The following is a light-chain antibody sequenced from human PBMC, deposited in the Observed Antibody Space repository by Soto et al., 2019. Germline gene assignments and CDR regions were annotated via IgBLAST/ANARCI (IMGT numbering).Light chain of an antibody. Sequence: SYVLTQSPSVSVAPGQTARITCGGDNIESKSVHWYQHKPGQAPVLLVYDDSARPSGIPERFSGSIPGKPPTLTITRVEAGDEADYYCQVWDSDSDQRWVFGGGTKLTVL. J-gene: IGLJ3*02. V-gene: IGLV3-21*02. CDR2: DDS. CDR1: NIESKS. CDR3: QVWDSDSDQRWV.